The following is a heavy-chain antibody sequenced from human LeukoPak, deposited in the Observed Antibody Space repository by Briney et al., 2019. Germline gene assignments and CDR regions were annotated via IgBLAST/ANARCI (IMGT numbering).Heavy chain of an antibody. Sequence: SVKVSCKASGGTFSSYAISWVRQAPGQGLEWMGGIIPIFGTANYAQKFQGRVTITADESTSTAYMELSSLRSEDTAVYYCARDPGRDSSGRHDAFDIWAKGQWSPSLQ. CDR3: ARDPGRDSSGRHDAFDI. CDR1: GGTFSSYA. V-gene: IGHV1-69*13. D-gene: IGHD3-22*01. J-gene: IGHJ3*02. CDR2: IIPIFGTA.